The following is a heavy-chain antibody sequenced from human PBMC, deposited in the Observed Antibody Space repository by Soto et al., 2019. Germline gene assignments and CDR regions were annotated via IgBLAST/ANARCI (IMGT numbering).Heavy chain of an antibody. J-gene: IGHJ4*02. CDR1: GFTFSSYA. V-gene: IGHV3-23*01. D-gene: IGHD3-9*01. Sequence: EVQLLESGGGLVQPGGSLRLSCAASGFTFSSYAMSWVRQAPGKGLEWVSAISGSGGSTYYADSVKGRFTISRDNSKNTLYLQMNSLRAEDTAVYYCAPPPFYDILTGYHYWGQGTLVTVSS. CDR3: APPPFYDILTGYHY. CDR2: ISGSGGST.